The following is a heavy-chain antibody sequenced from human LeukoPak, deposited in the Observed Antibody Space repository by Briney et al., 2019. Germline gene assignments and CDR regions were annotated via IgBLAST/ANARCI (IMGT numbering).Heavy chain of an antibody. CDR2: ISSSSSYI. D-gene: IGHD6-19*01. J-gene: IGHJ4*02. CDR3: ARGELAVADPFDY. Sequence: GGSLRLSCAASGFTFSSYSMNWVRQAPGKGLEWVSSISSSSSYIYYADSVKGRFTISRDNAKNSLYLQMNRLRAEDTAVYYCARGELAVADPFDYWGQGTLVTVSS. V-gene: IGHV3-21*04. CDR1: GFTFSSYS.